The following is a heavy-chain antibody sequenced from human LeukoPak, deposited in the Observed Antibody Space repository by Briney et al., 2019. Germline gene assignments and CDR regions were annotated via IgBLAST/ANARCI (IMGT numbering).Heavy chain of an antibody. D-gene: IGHD4-23*01. CDR1: GFTFSSYA. V-gene: IGHV3-30*04. CDR2: TSYDGSNK. J-gene: IGHJ4*02. CDR3: ASGHDYGGNEFDY. Sequence: GGSLRLSCAASGFTFSSYAMHWVRQAPGKGLEWVAVTSYDGSNKYYADSVKGRFTISRDNSKNTLYLQMNSLRAEDTAVYYCASGHDYGGNEFDYWGQGTLVTVSS.